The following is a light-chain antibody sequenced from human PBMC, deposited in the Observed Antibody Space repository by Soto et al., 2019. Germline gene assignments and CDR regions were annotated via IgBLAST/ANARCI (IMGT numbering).Light chain of an antibody. CDR3: QQYNNWPRT. V-gene: IGKV3-15*01. CDR2: GAS. J-gene: IGKJ3*01. Sequence: EIVITQSPATLSVSPGERATLSCRASQSVSSNLAWYQQKPGQAPRLLIYGASARATNIPARFSGSGSGTEFTLTISSLQSEDFAVYYCQQYNNWPRTFGPGTKVDIK. CDR1: QSVSSN.